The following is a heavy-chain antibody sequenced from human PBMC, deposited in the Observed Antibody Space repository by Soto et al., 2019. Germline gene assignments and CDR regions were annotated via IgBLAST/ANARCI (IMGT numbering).Heavy chain of an antibody. CDR3: ARGIKYGAYSRWFDP. J-gene: IGHJ5*02. V-gene: IGHV1-8*01. CDR2: MNPNSGNT. CDR1: GYTFTSYD. Sequence: QVQLVQSGAEVKKPGASVKVSCKASGYTFTSYDINWVRQATGQGLEYLGWMNPNSGNTAYVQKFQGRVTMTWDTSKTTAYMELSSVRSEDTAVYFCARGIKYGAYSRWFDPWGQGTLVTVSS. D-gene: IGHD4-17*01.